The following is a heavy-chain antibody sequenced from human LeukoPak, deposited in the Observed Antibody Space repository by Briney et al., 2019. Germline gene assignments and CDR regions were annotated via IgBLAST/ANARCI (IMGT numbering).Heavy chain of an antibody. D-gene: IGHD5-24*01. Sequence: SETLSLTCTVSGGSISSYYWSWIRQPPGKGLEWIGYIYYSGSTNYNPSLKSRVTISVDTSKNQFSLKLSSVTAADTAVYYCARVMGDGYNFGRIDYWGQGTLVTVSS. CDR3: ARVMGDGYNFGRIDY. J-gene: IGHJ4*02. CDR2: IYYSGST. CDR1: GGSISSYY. V-gene: IGHV4-59*01.